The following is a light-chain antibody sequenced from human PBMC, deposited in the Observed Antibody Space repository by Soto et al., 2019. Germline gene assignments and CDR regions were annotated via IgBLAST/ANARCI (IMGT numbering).Light chain of an antibody. CDR3: QVFDGNTDDVI. J-gene: IGLJ2*01. V-gene: IGLV3-21*02. CDR2: DDS. Sequence: SYELTQAPSVSVAPGQTARITCGDIGSKTVHGYQQKPGQAPVLVVYDDSDRPSGIPDRFSGSNSGNTATLTISTVEAGYEAAYFCQVFDGNTDDVILGGGTQLTVL. CDR1: IGSKT.